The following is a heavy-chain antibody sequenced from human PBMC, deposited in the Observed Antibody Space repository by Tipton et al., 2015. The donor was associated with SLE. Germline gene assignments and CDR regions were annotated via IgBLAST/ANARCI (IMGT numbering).Heavy chain of an antibody. CDR2: IYNSGST. J-gene: IGHJ4*02. Sequence: TLSLTCTVSGGSISNYHWSWIRQPPGKGLEWIGYIYNSGSTNYNPSLKSRVAISVDTSKNQLSLNLSSVTAADTAVYFCATNRGGGLLFYFDSWGQGTLVTVSS. CDR1: GGSISNYH. D-gene: IGHD2-15*01. CDR3: ATNRGGGLLFYFDS. V-gene: IGHV4-59*01.